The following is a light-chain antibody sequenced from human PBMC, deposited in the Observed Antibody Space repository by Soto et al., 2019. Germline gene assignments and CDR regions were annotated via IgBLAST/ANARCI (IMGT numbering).Light chain of an antibody. CDR2: AAS. J-gene: IGKJ4*01. CDR1: QGISSY. V-gene: IGKV1-9*01. CDR3: LQLNTYPIT. Sequence: DIQLTQSPSFLSASVGDRVTITCRASQGISSYLAWYQQKPGIVPKLLIYAASSLQSGVPSRFSGSGSGTEFTLTISSLQSEDFATYYCLQLNTYPITFGGGTKVEIK.